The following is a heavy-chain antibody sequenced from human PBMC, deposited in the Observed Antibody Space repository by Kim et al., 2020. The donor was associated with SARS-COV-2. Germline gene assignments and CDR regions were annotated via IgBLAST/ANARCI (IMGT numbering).Heavy chain of an antibody. CDR1: GYAFTSYY. Sequence: ASVKVSCKASGYAFTSYYIHWVRQAPGQGLEWMGTINTSGGSTNYAQKFQGRVTMTRDTSTTTVYMELSSLRSEDTAVYYCGRDAQWRGYYFRFDYWGQG. V-gene: IGHV1-46*01. CDR2: INTSGGST. CDR3: GRDAQWRGYYFRFDY. J-gene: IGHJ4*02. D-gene: IGHD3-22*01.